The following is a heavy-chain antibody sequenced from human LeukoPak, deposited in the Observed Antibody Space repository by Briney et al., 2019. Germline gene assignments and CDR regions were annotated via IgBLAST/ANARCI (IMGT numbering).Heavy chain of an antibody. CDR2: ISWNSGSI. CDR3: AKEGRLAARPLDY. V-gene: IGHV3-9*01. J-gene: IGHJ4*02. CDR1: GFTFDDYA. Sequence: GRSLRLSCAASGFTFDDYAMHWVRQAPGKGLEWVSGISWNSGSIGYADSVKGRFTISRDNAKNSLYLQMNSLRAEDTASYYCAKEGRLAARPLDYWGQGTLVTVSS. D-gene: IGHD6-6*01.